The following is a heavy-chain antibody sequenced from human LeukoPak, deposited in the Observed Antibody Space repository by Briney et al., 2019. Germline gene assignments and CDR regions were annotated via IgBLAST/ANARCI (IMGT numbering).Heavy chain of an antibody. CDR3: ARDPPYYDFWSGYPDY. D-gene: IGHD3-3*01. CDR1: GYTFTSYY. J-gene: IGHJ4*02. V-gene: IGHV1-46*01. CDR2: INPSGGST. Sequence: ASVKVSCKASGYTFTSYYMHWVRQAPGQGLGWMGIINPSGGSTSYAQKFQGRVTMTRDTSTSTVYMELSSLRSEDTAVYYCARDPPYYDFWSGYPDYWGQGTLVTVSS.